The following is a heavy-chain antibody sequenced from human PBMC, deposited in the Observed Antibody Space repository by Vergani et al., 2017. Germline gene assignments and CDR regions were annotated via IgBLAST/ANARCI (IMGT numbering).Heavy chain of an antibody. Sequence: EVQLVESGGDLVQLGRSQRLSCQTSGFNFGEYGVSWVRQAPGKGLEWIGFIRSKTYGATTEYAASVRGRFTISRDDSKGIAYLQMSSLKKEDTAVYRCAVEIYDYGGSRDFDYWGQGTLVVVSS. CDR2: IRSKTYGATT. CDR3: AVEIYDYGGSRDFDY. CDR1: GFNFGEYG. V-gene: IGHV3-49*04. D-gene: IGHD4-23*01. J-gene: IGHJ4*02.